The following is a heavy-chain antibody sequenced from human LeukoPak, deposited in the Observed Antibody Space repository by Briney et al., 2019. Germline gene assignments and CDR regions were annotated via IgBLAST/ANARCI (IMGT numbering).Heavy chain of an antibody. CDR1: GFTFSNYA. V-gene: IGHV3-30-3*01. CDR2: ISYDGSNK. Sequence: GGALRLSCAASGFTFSNYAMHWVRQAPGKGLEWVAVISYDGSNKYYADSVKGRFTISRDNSKNPLYLQMNSLRAEDTAVFYCARDRSSYDYYFDHWGQGTLVTVSS. CDR3: ARDRSSYDYYFDH. J-gene: IGHJ4*02. D-gene: IGHD5-12*01.